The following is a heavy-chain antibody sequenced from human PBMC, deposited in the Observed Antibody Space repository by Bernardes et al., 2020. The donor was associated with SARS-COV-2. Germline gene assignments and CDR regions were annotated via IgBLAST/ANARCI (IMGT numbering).Heavy chain of an antibody. J-gene: IGHJ2*01. CDR1: GFTFSSYG. Sequence: GGALRLSCAASGFTFSSYGMSWGRQAPGKGLEWVSSISKSGDGLYYVDSVKGRFTISRDNSKNMLYLQMNSLRAEDTAIYYCAIIRTRGRWYFDLWGRGTLVTVSS. CDR2: ISKSGDGL. CDR3: AIIRTRGRWYFDL. D-gene: IGHD3-10*01. V-gene: IGHV3-23*01.